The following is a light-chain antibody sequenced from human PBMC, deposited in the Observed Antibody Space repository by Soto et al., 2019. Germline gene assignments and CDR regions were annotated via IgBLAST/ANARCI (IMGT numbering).Light chain of an antibody. V-gene: IGKV3-20*01. J-gene: IGKJ4*01. CDR2: GAS. CDR1: QSVTSSY. Sequence: EIVLTQSPGTLSLSPGERATLSCRASQSVTSSYLVWYQQKPGQAPRLLIYGASSRATGIPDRFGASGSGTDFTLTISRLEPEDFAVYYCQQYGSSPLTFGGGTKVEIK. CDR3: QQYGSSPLT.